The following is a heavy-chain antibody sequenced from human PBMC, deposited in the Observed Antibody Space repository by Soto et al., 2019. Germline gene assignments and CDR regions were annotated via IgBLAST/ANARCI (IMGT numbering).Heavy chain of an antibody. V-gene: IGHV1-18*01. D-gene: IGHD3-16*01. J-gene: IGHJ6*02. CDR3: ARGGYYDNSWGKLSHYGLDV. CDR1: GYTFIRYG. CDR2: ISPYNDYT. Sequence: QVQLAQSANEVKKPGASVRVSCKAAGYTFIRYGIAWVRQAPGQWLEWMGWISPYNDYTVYAQKFQGRVSMTADTSTRTVYMTLRGLKSDDTAVYYCARGGYYDNSWGKLSHYGLDVWGQGTSVSVSS.